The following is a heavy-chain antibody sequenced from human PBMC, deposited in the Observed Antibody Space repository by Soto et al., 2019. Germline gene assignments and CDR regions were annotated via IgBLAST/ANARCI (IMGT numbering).Heavy chain of an antibody. CDR2: IYHSGST. Sequence: QVQLQESGPGLVKPSGTLSLTCAVSGGSISSSNWWSWVRQPPGKGLEWIGEIYHSGSTNYNPSLKSRFTISVDKSKNQSSLTLSSVPAADTAVYYCARAAMGGSSWPFDYWGQGTLVTVSS. J-gene: IGHJ4*02. D-gene: IGHD6-13*01. V-gene: IGHV4-4*02. CDR1: GGSISSSNW. CDR3: ARAAMGGSSWPFDY.